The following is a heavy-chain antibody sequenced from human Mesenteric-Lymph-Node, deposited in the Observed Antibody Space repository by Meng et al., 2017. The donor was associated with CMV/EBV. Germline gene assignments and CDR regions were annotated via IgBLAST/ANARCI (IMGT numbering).Heavy chain of an antibody. CDR1: CGVFGGYY. J-gene: IGHJ4*02. CDR2: TNHSGSS. CDR3: ARGSSYDSLTGYFDY. V-gene: IGHV4-34*01. D-gene: IGHD3-9*01. Sequence: GRLHTGGAALFKPSETWAVTSAVWCGVFGGYYCNWSRQSPEKGLGGIGETNHSGSSTDSPSLTSRIIISVDTSTNQITLNMSAVTAADTAVYYWARGSSYDSLTGYFDYWGQGALVTVSS.